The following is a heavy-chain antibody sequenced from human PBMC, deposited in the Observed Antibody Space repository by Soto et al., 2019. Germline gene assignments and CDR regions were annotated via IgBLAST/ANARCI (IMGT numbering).Heavy chain of an antibody. D-gene: IGHD3-16*01. Sequence: GGSLRLSCAASGFTFSSYAMSWVRQAPGKGLEWVSAISGSGGSTYYADSVKGRFTISRDNSKNTLYLQMNSLRAEDTAVYYCAKTRSWDYYYYGMDVWGQGTTVTVSS. J-gene: IGHJ6*02. CDR3: AKTRSWDYYYYGMDV. V-gene: IGHV3-23*01. CDR2: ISGSGGST. CDR1: GFTFSSYA.